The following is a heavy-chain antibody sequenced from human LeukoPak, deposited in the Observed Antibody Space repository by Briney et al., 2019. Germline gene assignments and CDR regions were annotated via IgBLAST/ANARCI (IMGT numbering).Heavy chain of an antibody. CDR3: ARDRADIVAMITWGYYFDY. CDR2: IYNSGST. CDR1: GGSISSYY. D-gene: IGHD5-12*01. Sequence: SETLSLTCSGSGGSISSYYWSWIRQPPGKGLDWIGYIYNSGSTNYNPSLKSRVTISVDTSKNQFSLRLSSVNAADTAVYYCARDRADIVAMITWGYYFDYWGQGTLITVSS. V-gene: IGHV4-59*01. J-gene: IGHJ4*02.